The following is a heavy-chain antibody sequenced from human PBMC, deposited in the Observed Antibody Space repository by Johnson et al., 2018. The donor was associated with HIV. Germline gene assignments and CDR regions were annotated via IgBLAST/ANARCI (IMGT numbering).Heavy chain of an antibody. CDR1: GFTVSSNY. D-gene: IGHD3-16*01. J-gene: IGHJ3*02. Sequence: VQLVESGGGLVQPGGSLRLSCAASGFTVSSNYMSWVRQAPGKGLEWVSVIYSGGITYYADSVKGRFTISIDNSKNTLYLQMNSLRAEDTAVNYCARRDDLRHGAFDSWGQGTMVTVSS. V-gene: IGHV3-66*04. CDR2: IYSGGIT. CDR3: ARRDDLRHGAFDS.